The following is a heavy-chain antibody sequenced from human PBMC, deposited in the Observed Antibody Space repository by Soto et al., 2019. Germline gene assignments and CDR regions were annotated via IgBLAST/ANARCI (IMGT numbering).Heavy chain of an antibody. CDR1: GGSISSGGYY. D-gene: IGHD2-21*01. V-gene: IGHV4-31*03. CDR2: IYYTGST. J-gene: IGHJ6*04. Sequence: QVQLQESGPGLVKPSQTLSLTCTVSGGSISSGGYYWSWIRQHPGKGLEWIGYIYYTGSTYYNPSPKRRVTISVDTSKTQFSLQLSSATAAVSAVYYCARGSRDFYHLFLDVWGKGTTVTVSS. CDR3: ARGSRDFYHLFLDV.